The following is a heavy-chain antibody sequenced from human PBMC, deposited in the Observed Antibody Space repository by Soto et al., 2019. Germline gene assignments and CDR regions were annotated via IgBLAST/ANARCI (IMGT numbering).Heavy chain of an antibody. D-gene: IGHD6-19*01. CDR3: TTDFSSGWFFDH. V-gene: IGHV3-15*07. Sequence: EVQLVESGGDLVKPGGSLRLSCAASGFTFSNAWMNWVRQAPGKGLEWVGRIKSKTGGVTTDYAAPVKGRFIISREDSKNMLYLQMNSLKPEDTAVYYCTTDFSSGWFFDHWGQVTLVTVSS. J-gene: IGHJ4*01. CDR1: GFTFSNAW. CDR2: IKSKTGGVTT.